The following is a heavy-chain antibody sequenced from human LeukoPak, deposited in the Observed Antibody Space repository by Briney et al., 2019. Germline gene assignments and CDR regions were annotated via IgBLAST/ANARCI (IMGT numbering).Heavy chain of an antibody. D-gene: IGHD7-27*01. J-gene: IGHJ4*02. CDR2: IAYDGSNK. Sequence: GGSLRLSCAASGFTLSSYAMLWVRQAPGKGLEWVAVIAYDGSNKYYADSVKGRFTISRDNSKNTLYLQMNSLRAEDTAVYYCARELGLACFFDYWGQGTLVTVSS. V-gene: IGHV3-30-3*01. CDR1: GFTLSSYA. CDR3: ARELGLACFFDY.